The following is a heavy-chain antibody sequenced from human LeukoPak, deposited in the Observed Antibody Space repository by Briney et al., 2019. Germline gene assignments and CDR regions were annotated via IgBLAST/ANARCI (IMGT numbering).Heavy chain of an antibody. J-gene: IGHJ4*02. D-gene: IGHD6-19*01. V-gene: IGHV4-39*07. CDR2: IYYSGST. CDR3: ARNFISGWFDD. CDR1: GGSISSSNYY. Sequence: PSEILSLTCTVSGGSISSSNYYWGRIRQPPGKGLEWIGSIYYSGSTSYNPSLKSRVTISVHTSKNQFSLKLSSVTAADTAVYYCARNFISGWFDDWGQGTLVTVSS.